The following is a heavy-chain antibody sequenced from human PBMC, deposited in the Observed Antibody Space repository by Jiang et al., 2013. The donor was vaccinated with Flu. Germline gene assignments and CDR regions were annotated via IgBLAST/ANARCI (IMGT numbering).Heavy chain of an antibody. CDR1: GFTFSSYA. CDR2: ISGTGLST. CDR3: AKDRGDYYASGSYDC. Sequence: VQLLESGGGLVQPGGSLRLSCAASGFTFSSYALSWVRQAPGKGLQWVSTISGTGLSTYYADSVKGRFTISRDHSKNTLYLQLNSLRAEDTAVYYCAKDRGDYYASGSYDCWGQGTLVTVSS. D-gene: IGHD3-10*01. V-gene: IGHV3-23*01. J-gene: IGHJ4*02.